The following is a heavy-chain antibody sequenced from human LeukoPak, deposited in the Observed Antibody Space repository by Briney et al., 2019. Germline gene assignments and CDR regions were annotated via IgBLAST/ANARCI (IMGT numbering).Heavy chain of an antibody. Sequence: GGSLRLSCAASGFTFSSYAMHWVRQAPGKGLEWVAVISYDGSNKYYADSVKGRFTISRDNSKNTLYLQMNSLRAEDTAVYYCARVYKVRSSSPLNRGPVDYWGQGTLVTVSS. J-gene: IGHJ4*02. V-gene: IGHV3-30*04. CDR1: GFTFSSYA. CDR2: ISYDGSNK. D-gene: IGHD6-6*01. CDR3: ARVYKVRSSSPLNRGPVDY.